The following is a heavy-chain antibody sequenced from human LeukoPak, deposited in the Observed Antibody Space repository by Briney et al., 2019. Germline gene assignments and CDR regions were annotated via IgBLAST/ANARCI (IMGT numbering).Heavy chain of an antibody. V-gene: IGHV3-23*01. CDR2: ITSTGKT. D-gene: IGHD4-23*01. Sequence: GGSLRLSCTVPGFTFSSYAMNWVRQAPGKGLEWVSAITSTGKTYFADSVKGRFTISRDNSRNTVYLQVNSLRADDTAVYYCAREDGGTSGWVTVDYWGQGTLVTVSS. J-gene: IGHJ4*02. CDR3: AREDGGTSGWVTVDY. CDR1: GFTFSSYA.